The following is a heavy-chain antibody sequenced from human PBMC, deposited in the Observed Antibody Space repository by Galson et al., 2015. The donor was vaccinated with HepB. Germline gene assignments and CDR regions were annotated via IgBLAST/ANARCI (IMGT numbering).Heavy chain of an antibody. CDR1: GYTFTTYV. CDR3: ARGSEYSDH. J-gene: IGHJ4*02. V-gene: IGHV1-3*01. Sequence: SVKVSCKASGYTFTTYVLHWVRQAPGQRLEWMGWINPANGITIQSQKFQGRVTITRDTSASTAYMELSSLRSEDTAVYYCARGSEYSDHWGQGTLVTVSS. D-gene: IGHD2/OR15-2a*01. CDR2: INPANGIT.